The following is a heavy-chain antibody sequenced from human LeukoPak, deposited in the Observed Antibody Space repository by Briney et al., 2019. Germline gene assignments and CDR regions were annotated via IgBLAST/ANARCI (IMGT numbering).Heavy chain of an antibody. CDR1: GIPVSNDS. CDR2: IYSAGTT. J-gene: IGHJ5*02. Sequence: GGSRRLSCAASGIPVSNDSMTWVRQAPGKGLEWVSVIYSAGTTYYADSVKGRFTISRDDSKNTVFLQMNILTDEDTALYSRAPSSAWNPLHHWGQGTLVTVSS. V-gene: IGHV3-53*01. CDR3: APSSAWNPLHH. D-gene: IGHD6-19*01.